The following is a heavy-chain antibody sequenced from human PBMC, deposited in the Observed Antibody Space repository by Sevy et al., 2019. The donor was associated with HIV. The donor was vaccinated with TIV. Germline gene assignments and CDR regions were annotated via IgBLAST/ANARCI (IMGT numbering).Heavy chain of an antibody. Sequence: GGSLRLSCGASGFTFSTYWMSWVRQAPGKGLEWVANINQDGSQKYYVDTVKGRFTISKDNAKNSLYLQMSSLRAEDTAVYYCAREFDGGPDYWGQGTLVTVSS. J-gene: IGHJ4*02. V-gene: IGHV3-7*01. CDR1: GFTFSTYW. CDR3: AREFDGGPDY. CDR2: INQDGSQK. D-gene: IGHD3-9*01.